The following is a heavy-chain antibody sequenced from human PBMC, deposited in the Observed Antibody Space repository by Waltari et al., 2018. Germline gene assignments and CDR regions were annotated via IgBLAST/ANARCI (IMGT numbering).Heavy chain of an antibody. Sequence: QVQLVQSGAEVKKPGSSLKVSVNASGGTFSSYAITLVPPSPGQGLEWMVAIIPIFGTANYAQKFQGRVTITTDESTSTAYMELSSMRSEDTAVYDCARDMNGDYSGDAFDIWGQGTMVTVSS. D-gene: IGHD4-17*01. CDR3: ARDMNGDYSGDAFDI. V-gene: IGHV1-69*05. CDR1: GGTFSSYA. J-gene: IGHJ3*02. CDR2: IIPIFGTA.